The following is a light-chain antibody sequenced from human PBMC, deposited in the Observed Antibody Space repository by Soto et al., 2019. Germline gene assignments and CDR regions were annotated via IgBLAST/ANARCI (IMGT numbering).Light chain of an antibody. CDR1: QSISSW. CDR3: QQYNSFWT. CDR2: DAS. V-gene: IGKV1-5*01. Sequence: DIQMTQSPSTLSASVGDRVTITCRDSQSISSWLAWYQQKPGKAPRLLIYDASYLERGVPSRFSGSGSGTEFTLTISDLQPDDLATYYCQQYNSFWTFGQGTKVEI. J-gene: IGKJ1*01.